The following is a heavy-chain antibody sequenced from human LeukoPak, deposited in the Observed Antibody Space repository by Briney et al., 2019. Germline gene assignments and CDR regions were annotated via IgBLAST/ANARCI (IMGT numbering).Heavy chain of an antibody. CDR2: IKQDGSEK. V-gene: IGHV3-7*01. Sequence: GGSLRLSCAASGFTFSSYWMSWVRQAPGKGLEWVANIKQDGSEKYYVDSVKGRFTISRDNAKNSLYLQMNSLRAEDTAMYYCARVRVLRYFDYWGQGTLVTVSS. D-gene: IGHD3-9*01. J-gene: IGHJ4*02. CDR1: GFTFSSYW. CDR3: ARVRVLRYFDY.